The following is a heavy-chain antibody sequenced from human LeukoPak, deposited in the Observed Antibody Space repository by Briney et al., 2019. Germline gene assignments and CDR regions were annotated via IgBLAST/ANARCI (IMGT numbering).Heavy chain of an antibody. CDR3: ARGTYYYDSSGYHRLYYFDY. J-gene: IGHJ4*02. CDR2: INHSGST. V-gene: IGHV4-34*01. D-gene: IGHD3-22*01. CDR1: GGSFSGYY. Sequence: SETLSLTCAVYGGSFSGYYWSWIRQPPGKGLEWIGEINHSGSTNYNPSLKSRVTISVDTSKNQFSLKLSSVTAADTAVYYCARGTYYYDSSGYHRLYYFDYWGQGTLVTVSS.